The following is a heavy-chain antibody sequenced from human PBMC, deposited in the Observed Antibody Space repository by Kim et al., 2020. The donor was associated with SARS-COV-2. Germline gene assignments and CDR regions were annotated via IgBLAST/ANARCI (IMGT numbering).Heavy chain of an antibody. Sequence: YADSVKGRFTISRDNSKNTLYLQMNSLRAEDTAVYYWAKDRVVTTPYFDYWGQGTLVTVSS. J-gene: IGHJ4*02. V-gene: IGHV3-23*01. CDR3: AKDRVVTTPYFDY. D-gene: IGHD2-15*01.